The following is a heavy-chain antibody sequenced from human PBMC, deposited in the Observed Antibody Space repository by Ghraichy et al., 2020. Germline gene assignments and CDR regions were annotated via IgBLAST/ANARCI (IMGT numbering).Heavy chain of an antibody. CDR1: GGTFSSYA. V-gene: IGHV1-69*13. CDR2: IIPIFGTA. J-gene: IGHJ4*02. D-gene: IGHD2-21*02. CDR3: ARGIVVVTAPPNYFDY. Sequence: SVKVSCKASGGTFSSYAISWVRQAPGQGLEWMGGIIPIFGTANYAQKFQGRVTITADESTSTAYMELSSLRSEDTAVYYCARGIVVVTAPPNYFDYWGQGTLVTVSS.